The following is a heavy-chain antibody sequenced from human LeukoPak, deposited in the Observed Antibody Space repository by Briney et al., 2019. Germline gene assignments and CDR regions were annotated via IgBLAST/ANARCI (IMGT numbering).Heavy chain of an antibody. CDR1: GFTISSYY. V-gene: IGHV3-53*01. D-gene: IGHD3-9*01. CDR2: IYHSGNT. J-gene: IGHJ4*02. Sequence: GGSLRLSCAASGFTISSYYMAWVRQAPGKGLEWVSVIYHSGNTDYADSVKGRFAISRDNSKNTVYLQMSSLRAEDTAVYYCARVRVTGYSNFAYWGQGTLVTVSS. CDR3: ARVRVTGYSNFAY.